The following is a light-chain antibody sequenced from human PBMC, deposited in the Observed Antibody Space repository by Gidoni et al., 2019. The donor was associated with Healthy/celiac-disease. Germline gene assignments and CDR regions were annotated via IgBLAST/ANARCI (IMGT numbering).Light chain of an antibody. CDR2: GAS. J-gene: IGKJ1*01. CDR3: QQYNNWPRT. V-gene: IGKV3-15*01. CDR1: QSVSSN. Sequence: EIVMTQSPATLSVSPGERATLSCRASQSVSSNLAWYQQKPGQAPRLLSYGASTRATGIPARSSGSGSGTEFTLTISSLQSEDFAVYYCQQYNNWPRTFGRGTKVEIK.